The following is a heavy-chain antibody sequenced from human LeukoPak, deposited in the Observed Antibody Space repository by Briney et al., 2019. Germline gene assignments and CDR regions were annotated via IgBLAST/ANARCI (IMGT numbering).Heavy chain of an antibody. CDR2: IKQDGSEK. CDR3: ARDSNRGYFDY. Sequence: PGGSLRLSCAASGFTFSSYWMSWVRQAPGKGLEWVANIKQDGSEKYYVDSVKGRFTISRDNAKNSLYLQTNSLRAEDTAVYYCARDSNRGYFDYWGQGTLVTVSS. CDR1: GFTFSSYW. J-gene: IGHJ4*02. D-gene: IGHD3-16*02. V-gene: IGHV3-7*01.